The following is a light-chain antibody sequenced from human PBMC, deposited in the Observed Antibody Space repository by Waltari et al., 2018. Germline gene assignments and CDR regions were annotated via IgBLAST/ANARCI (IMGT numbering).Light chain of an antibody. V-gene: IGLV3-21*04. Sequence: SYVLTQPPSVSAAPGKTARIPCEGNNIGSKSVHWYQQKPGQAPGVVIYYDGGRPSEGPERFSGSNSGDTATLTISRVEAGDEADYYCQLWDSSSDLWVFGGGTKLTVL. CDR3: QLWDSSSDLWV. J-gene: IGLJ3*02. CDR2: YDG. CDR1: NIGSKS.